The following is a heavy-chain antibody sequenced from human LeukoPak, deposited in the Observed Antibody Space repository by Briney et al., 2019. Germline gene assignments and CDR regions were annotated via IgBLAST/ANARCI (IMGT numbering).Heavy chain of an antibody. CDR3: AKSKAVATQVDWFDP. V-gene: IGHV3-74*01. CDR1: GFTFSSYW. D-gene: IGHD6-19*01. CDR2: ISSDGSST. Sequence: GGSLRLSCATSGFTFSSYWMHWVRQAPGKGLVWVSRISSDGSSTNYADSVKGRFTISRDNAKNTLYLQMNSLRAEDTAVYYCAKSKAVATQVDWFDPWGQGTLGTVSS. J-gene: IGHJ5*02.